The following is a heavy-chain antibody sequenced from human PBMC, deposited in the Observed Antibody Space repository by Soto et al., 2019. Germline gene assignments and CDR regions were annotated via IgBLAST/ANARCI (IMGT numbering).Heavy chain of an antibody. CDR2: ISYDGSNK. Sequence: GGSLRLSCAASGFTFSSYAMHWVRQAPGKGLEWVAVISYDGSNKYYADSVKGRFTISRDNSKNTLYLQMNSLRAEDAAVYYCARDRIVGAYYGMDVWGKGTTVTVSS. D-gene: IGHD1-26*01. CDR1: GFTFSSYA. V-gene: IGHV3-30-3*01. J-gene: IGHJ6*04. CDR3: ARDRIVGAYYGMDV.